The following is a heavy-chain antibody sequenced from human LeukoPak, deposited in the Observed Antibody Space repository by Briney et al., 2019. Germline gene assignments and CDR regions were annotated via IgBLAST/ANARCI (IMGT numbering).Heavy chain of an antibody. Sequence: ASVKVSCKASGYTFTSYDINWVRQATGQGLEWMGWMNPNSGNTGYAQKFQGRVTMTRNTSISTAYMELSSLRSEDTAVYYCARVTMVRGVISSWLAYYYYYYGMDVWGQGTTDTVSS. CDR2: MNPNSGNT. D-gene: IGHD3-10*01. CDR1: GYTFTSYD. J-gene: IGHJ6*02. CDR3: ARVTMVRGVISSWLAYYYYYYGMDV. V-gene: IGHV1-8*01.